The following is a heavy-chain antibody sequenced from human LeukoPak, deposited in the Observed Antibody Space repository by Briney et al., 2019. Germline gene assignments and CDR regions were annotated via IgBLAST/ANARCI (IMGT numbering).Heavy chain of an antibody. CDR2: IYYSGTT. CDR1: GGSISSSHYY. V-gene: IGHV4-39*01. D-gene: IGHD3-10*01. CDR3: ARQISDYYYYYIDV. J-gene: IGHJ6*03. Sequence: SETLSLTCTVSGGSISSSHYYWGWIRQTPGKGLEWIGTIYYSGTTYYNPSLESRATISEDTSKNQFSLTLRSVTVADKAVYYCARQISDYYYYYIDVWGKGTTVTVSS.